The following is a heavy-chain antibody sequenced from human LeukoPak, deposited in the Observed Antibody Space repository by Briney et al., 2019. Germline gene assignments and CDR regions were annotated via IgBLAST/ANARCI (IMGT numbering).Heavy chain of an antibody. V-gene: IGHV1-2*02. CDR3: ARSSFWSGFHYYYGMDV. CDR1: GYTFTRYY. Sequence: ASVRVSCTPSGYTFTRYYMHWVRQAPGQGLECMGWFSPNSGGTNYAQKFQGRVTTTRDTSIGTAYMELSRLRSDDTAVYYCARSSFWSGFHYYYGMDVWGQGTTVTVSS. J-gene: IGHJ6*02. CDR2: FSPNSGGT. D-gene: IGHD3-3*01.